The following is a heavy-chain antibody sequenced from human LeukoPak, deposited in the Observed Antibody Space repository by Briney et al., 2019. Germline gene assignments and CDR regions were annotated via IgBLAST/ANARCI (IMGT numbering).Heavy chain of an antibody. CDR2: IIPIFGTA. V-gene: IGHV1-69*13. J-gene: IGHJ4*02. CDR3: ARKLPGDFDY. Sequence: GASVKVSCKASGGTFSSYAISWVRQAPGQGLEWMGGIIPIFGTANYAQKFQGKVTITADESTSTAYMELSSLRSEDTAVYYCARKLPGDFDYWGQGTLVTVSS. CDR1: GGTFSSYA. D-gene: IGHD3-10*01.